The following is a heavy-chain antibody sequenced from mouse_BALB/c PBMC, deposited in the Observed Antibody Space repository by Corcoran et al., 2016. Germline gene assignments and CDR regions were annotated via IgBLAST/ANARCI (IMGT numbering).Heavy chain of an antibody. CDR2: INTYTGEP. CDR3: AREPYAMDY. J-gene: IGHJ4*01. Sequence: QIQLVQSGPEMKKPGETVKISCKASGYTFTNYGMNWVKQAPGKGLKWMGWINTYTGEPTYADDFKGRFAFSLETSASTAYLQINNLKNEDMATYFCAREPYAMDYWGQGPSVTVSS. CDR1: GYTFTNYG. V-gene: IGHV9-1*02.